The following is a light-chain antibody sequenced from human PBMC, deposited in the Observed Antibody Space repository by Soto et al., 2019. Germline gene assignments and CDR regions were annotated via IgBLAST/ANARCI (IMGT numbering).Light chain of an antibody. CDR3: QQYNDYSLA. CDR1: QSISSW. Sequence: DVQMTQSPSTRSASVGDSVTITCRASQSISSWVAWYQHKPGKAPNLLIYKASSLGSGVPSKFSGSGSGTEFTLTISSLQPDDSATYYCQQYNDYSLAFGGGTKVEIK. CDR2: KAS. V-gene: IGKV1-5*03. J-gene: IGKJ4*01.